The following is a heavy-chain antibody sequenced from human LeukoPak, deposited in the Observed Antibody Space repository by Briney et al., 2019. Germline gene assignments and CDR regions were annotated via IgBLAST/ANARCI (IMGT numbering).Heavy chain of an antibody. CDR2: ISGSGGST. CDR3: AKGGDILTSYYYYYMDV. V-gene: IGHV3-23*01. D-gene: IGHD3-9*01. J-gene: IGHJ6*03. CDR1: GFTFSSYA. Sequence: PGGSLRLSCAASGFTFSSYAMSWVRQAPGKGLEWVSAISGSGGSTYYADSVKGRFTISRDNSKNTLYLQMNSLRAEDTAVYYCAKGGDILTSYYYYYMDVWGKGTTVTVSS.